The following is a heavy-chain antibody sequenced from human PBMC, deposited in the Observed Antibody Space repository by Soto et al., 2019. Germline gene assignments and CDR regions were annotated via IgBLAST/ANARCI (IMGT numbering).Heavy chain of an antibody. V-gene: IGHV4-39*01. D-gene: IGHD3-9*01. CDR3: ARHDWANPFDY. Sequence: QLQLQESGPGLVKPSETLSLTCTVSGGSISSSSYYWGWIRQPPGKGLEWIGSISYSGSTYYNPSLKRRVTISVDTSKNQFTLKLSSVTSADTAVYFCARHDWANPFDYRGQGTL. J-gene: IGHJ4*02. CDR2: ISYSGST. CDR1: GGSISSSSYY.